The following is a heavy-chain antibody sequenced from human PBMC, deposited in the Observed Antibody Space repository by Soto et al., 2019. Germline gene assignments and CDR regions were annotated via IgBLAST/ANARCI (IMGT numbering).Heavy chain of an antibody. V-gene: IGHV4-31*03. CDR3: ARDDDSSGYYPYY. CDR1: GGSISSGGYY. Sequence: SETLSLTCTVSGGSISSGGYYWSWIRQHPGKGLEWIGYIYYSGSTYYNPSLKSRVTISVDTSKNQFSLKLSSVTAADTAVYYCARDDDSSGYYPYYWGQGTLVTVSS. D-gene: IGHD3-22*01. CDR2: IYYSGST. J-gene: IGHJ4*02.